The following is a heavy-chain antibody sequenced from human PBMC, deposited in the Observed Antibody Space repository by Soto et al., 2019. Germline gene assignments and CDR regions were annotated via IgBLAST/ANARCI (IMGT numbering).Heavy chain of an antibody. CDR1: GGSVSSYY. J-gene: IGHJ4*02. CDR2: IYHSGST. D-gene: IGHD3-22*01. CDR3: ARLNYYDSTGSIDY. V-gene: IGHV4-59*02. Sequence: SETLSLTCTVSGGSVSSYYWSWIRQPPGKGLEWIGYIYHSGSTNYNPSLKSRVTISVDTSKKQFSLKLSSVTAADTAMYYCARLNYYDSTGSIDYWGQGTLVTVS.